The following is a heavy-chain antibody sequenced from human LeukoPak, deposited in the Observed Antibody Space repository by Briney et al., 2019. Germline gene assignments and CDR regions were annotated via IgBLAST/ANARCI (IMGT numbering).Heavy chain of an antibody. CDR3: ARGGRDGYKFDY. Sequence: SETLSLTCTVSGGSISSYYWNWIRQPPGKGLEWIGSIYHSGSTYYNPSLKSRVTISVDTSKNQFSLKLSSVTAADTAVYYCARGGRDGYKFDYWGRGTLVTVSS. V-gene: IGHV4-38-2*02. J-gene: IGHJ4*02. CDR1: GGSISSYY. D-gene: IGHD5-24*01. CDR2: IYHSGST.